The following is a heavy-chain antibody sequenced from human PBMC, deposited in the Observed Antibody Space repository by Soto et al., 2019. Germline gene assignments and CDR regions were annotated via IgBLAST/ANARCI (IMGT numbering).Heavy chain of an antibody. V-gene: IGHV3-7*03. J-gene: IGHJ4*02. CDR3: AGSTSYYFDY. CDR2: IKQDGSEK. D-gene: IGHD2-2*01. CDR1: GFTFSSYW. Sequence: GGSLRLSCAASGFTFSSYWMSWVRQAPGKGPEWVANIKQDGSEKYYVDSVKGRFTISRDNAKNSLYLQMNSLRSADTAVYYCAGSTSYYFDYCGQRTMVTVSS.